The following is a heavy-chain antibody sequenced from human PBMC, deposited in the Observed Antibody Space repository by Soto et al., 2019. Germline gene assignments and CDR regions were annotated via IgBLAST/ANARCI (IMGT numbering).Heavy chain of an antibody. D-gene: IGHD1-26*01. CDR3: ARNQWELLN. V-gene: IGHV3-23*01. J-gene: IGHJ4*02. Sequence: GGSLRLSCAASGFTFGSYGMSWVRQAPGKGLEWVSSISGSDANTYYADSVKGRFTISRDNFKNTLYLQMNSLRAEDTAVYYCARNQWELLNWGQGTLVTVSS. CDR2: ISGSDANT. CDR1: GFTFGSYG.